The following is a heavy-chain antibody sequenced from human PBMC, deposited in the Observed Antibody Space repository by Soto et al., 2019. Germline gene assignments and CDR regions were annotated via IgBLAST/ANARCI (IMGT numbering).Heavy chain of an antibody. Sequence: QVQLVQSGAEVKKPGSSVKVSCKASGGTFSRYAISWVRQAPGQGLEWMGGIIPIFGTANYAQKFQGRVTITADESTSTAYMELSSLRSEDTAVYYCARGDYFGSGSYSSFYYYGMDVWGQGTTVTVSS. CDR1: GGTFSRYA. V-gene: IGHV1-69*12. D-gene: IGHD3-10*01. CDR2: IIPIFGTA. J-gene: IGHJ6*02. CDR3: ARGDYFGSGSYSSFYYYGMDV.